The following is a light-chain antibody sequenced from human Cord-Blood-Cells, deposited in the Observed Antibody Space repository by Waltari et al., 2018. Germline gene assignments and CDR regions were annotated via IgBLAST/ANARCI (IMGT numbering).Light chain of an antibody. Sequence: EIVLTQSPATLSLSPGERATLSCRASQSVSSYLAWYQQKPGHAPRLLIYYASNRATGIPARFSGSGSGTDFTLTISSLEPEDFAVYYCQQRSNWLTFGGGTKVEIK. V-gene: IGKV3-11*01. CDR3: QQRSNWLT. CDR1: QSVSSY. J-gene: IGKJ4*01. CDR2: YAS.